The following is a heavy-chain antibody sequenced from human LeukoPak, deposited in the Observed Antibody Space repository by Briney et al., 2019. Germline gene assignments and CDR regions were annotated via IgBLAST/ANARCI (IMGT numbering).Heavy chain of an antibody. Sequence: ASVTVSCKASGYTFTGYYMHWVRQAPGQGLEWMGWINPNSGGTNYAQKFQGRVTMTRDTSISTAYMELSRLRSDDTAVYYCARASGSYLFYFDYWGQGTLVTVSS. CDR3: ARASGSYLFYFDY. V-gene: IGHV1-2*02. J-gene: IGHJ4*02. CDR1: GYTFTGYY. CDR2: INPNSGGT. D-gene: IGHD1-26*01.